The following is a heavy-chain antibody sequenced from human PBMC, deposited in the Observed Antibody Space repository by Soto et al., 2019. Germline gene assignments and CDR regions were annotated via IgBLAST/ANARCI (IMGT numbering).Heavy chain of an antibody. CDR3: ARGRYCLTGRCFPNWFDS. J-gene: IGHJ5*01. D-gene: IGHD7-27*01. CDR2: IYKSATT. CDR1: GDSISNLDYF. Sequence: SETLSLTCSVSGDSISNLDYFWAWIRQPPGQALEYIGYIYKSATTYYNPSFESRVAISVDTSKSQSSLNVTSVTAADTAVYFCARGRYCLTGRCFPNWFDSWGQGALVTVSS. V-gene: IGHV4-30-4*01.